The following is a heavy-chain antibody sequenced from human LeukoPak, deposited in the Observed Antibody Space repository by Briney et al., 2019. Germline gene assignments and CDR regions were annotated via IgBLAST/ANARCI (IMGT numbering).Heavy chain of an antibody. CDR3: ARADTAMEPLDY. D-gene: IGHD5-18*01. J-gene: IGHJ4*02. V-gene: IGHV4-59*01. Sequence: SETLTLTCTVSGGSISSYYWSWIRQPPGKGLEWIGYIYYSGSTNYNPSLKSRVTISVDTSENQFSLKLSSVTAADTAVYYCARADTAMEPLDYWGQGTLVTVSS. CDR1: GGSISSYY. CDR2: IYYSGST.